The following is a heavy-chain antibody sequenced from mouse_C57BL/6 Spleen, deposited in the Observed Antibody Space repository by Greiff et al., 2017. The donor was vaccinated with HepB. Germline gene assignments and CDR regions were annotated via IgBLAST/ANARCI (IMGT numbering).Heavy chain of an antibody. D-gene: IGHD2-10*01. CDR3: ARSLLLFYYAMDY. Sequence: EVKLVESGPELVKPGASVKIPCKASGYTFTDYNMDWVKQSHGKSLEWIGDINPNNGGTIYNQKFKGKATLTVDKSSSTAYMELRSLTSEDTAVYYCARSLLLFYYAMDYWGQGTSVTVSS. CDR1: GYTFTDYN. CDR2: INPNNGGT. V-gene: IGHV1-18*01. J-gene: IGHJ4*01.